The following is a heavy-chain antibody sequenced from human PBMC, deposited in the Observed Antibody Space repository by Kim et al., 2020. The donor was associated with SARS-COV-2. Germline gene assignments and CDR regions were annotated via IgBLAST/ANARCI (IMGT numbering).Heavy chain of an antibody. CDR1: GFTFSVYG. J-gene: IGHJ4*02. Sequence: GGSLRLSCVASGFTFSVYGMTWVPQAPWKGLEWVAISSGGIGDTYSADSVKGRFTVSRDNSKNMLYLEMNSLRAEDTAVYFCANVLSWGQGTLVSVS. CDR2: SSGGIGDT. CDR3: ANVLS. D-gene: IGHD2-8*02. V-gene: IGHV3-23*01.